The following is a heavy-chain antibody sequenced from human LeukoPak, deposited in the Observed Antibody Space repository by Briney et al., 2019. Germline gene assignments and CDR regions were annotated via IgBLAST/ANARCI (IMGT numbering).Heavy chain of an antibody. CDR2: IKQDGSEK. V-gene: IGHV3-7*01. CDR3: ARGGGYYYLDY. J-gene: IGHJ4*02. D-gene: IGHD3-22*01. CDR1: GFTFSSYW. Sequence: GGSLRLSCAASGFTFSSYWMSWVRQAPGKGLKWVANIKQDGSEKYYVDSVKGRFTISRDNAKNSLYLQMNSLRAEDTAVYYCARGGGYYYLDYWGQGTLVTVSS.